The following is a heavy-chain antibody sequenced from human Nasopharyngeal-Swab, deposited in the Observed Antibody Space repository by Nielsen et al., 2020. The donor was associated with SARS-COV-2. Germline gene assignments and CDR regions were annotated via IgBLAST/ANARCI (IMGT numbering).Heavy chain of an antibody. Sequence: SGTLSLTCSVSGGSISSSSYYWGCLRQPPGKGLEWIGSIYYSGSTYYNPSLKSRVTISIDTSKNHFSLKLSSVTAADTAVYYCAREGRGIAAPGLNYWGQGTLVTVSS. J-gene: IGHJ4*02. D-gene: IGHD6-13*01. CDR3: AREGRGIAAPGLNY. CDR2: IYYSGST. V-gene: IGHV4-39*07. CDR1: GGSISSSSYY.